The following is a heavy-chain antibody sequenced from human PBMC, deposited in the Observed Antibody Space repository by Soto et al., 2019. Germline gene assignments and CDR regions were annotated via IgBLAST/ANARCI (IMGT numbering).Heavy chain of an antibody. CDR3: ARDYCSGTTCYELDY. CDR2: IYPGDSDT. D-gene: IGHD2-2*01. V-gene: IGHV5-51*01. CDR1: GYRFTNYW. J-gene: IGHJ4*02. Sequence: VEPLKVSWKGSGYRFTNYWIGWMRQMPGKGLEWMGIIYPGDSDTRYSPSFQGQVTISADKSINTAYLQWSSLKASDTAIYYCARDYCSGTTCYELDYLGQGTQVTVSS.